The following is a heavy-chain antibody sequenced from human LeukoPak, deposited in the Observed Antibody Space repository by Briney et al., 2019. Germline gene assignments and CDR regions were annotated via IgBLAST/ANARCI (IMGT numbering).Heavy chain of an antibody. Sequence: PSETLSLTCAVSGYSISSGYYWGWIRQPPGKGLEWIGSIYHSGSTYYNPSLKSRVTISVDTSKNQFSLKLSSVTAADTAVYYCARHSSKYYDILTGYHNGYYYYMDVWGKGTTVTVSS. CDR1: GYSISSGYY. CDR3: ARHSSKYYDILTGYHNGYYYYMDV. CDR2: IYHSGST. V-gene: IGHV4-38-2*01. J-gene: IGHJ6*03. D-gene: IGHD3-9*01.